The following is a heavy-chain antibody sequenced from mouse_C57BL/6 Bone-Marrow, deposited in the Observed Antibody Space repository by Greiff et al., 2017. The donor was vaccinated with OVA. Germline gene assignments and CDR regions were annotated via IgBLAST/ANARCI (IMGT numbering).Heavy chain of an antibody. J-gene: IGHJ1*03. CDR2: ISDGGSYT. D-gene: IGHD1-1*01. Sequence: VQLKESGGGLVKPGGSLKLSCAASGFTFSSYAMSWVRQTPEKRLEWVATISDGGSYTYYPDNVKGRFTISRDNAKNNLYLQMSHLKSEDTAMYYCARGPYYGSSYVGYFDVWGTGTTVTVSS. CDR1: GFTFSSYA. CDR3: ARGPYYGSSYVGYFDV. V-gene: IGHV5-4*01.